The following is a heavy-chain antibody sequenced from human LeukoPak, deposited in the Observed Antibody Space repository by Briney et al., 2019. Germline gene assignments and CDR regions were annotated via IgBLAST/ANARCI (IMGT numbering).Heavy chain of an antibody. CDR2: IYYSGST. D-gene: IGHD2-8*01. CDR1: DYSISGGHY. Sequence: PSETLSLTCTVSDYSISGGHYWGWIRQPPGKGLEWIGYIYYSGSTNYNPSLKSRVTISVDTSKNQFSLKLSSVTAADTAVYYCARMVHFDYWGQGTLVTVSS. V-gene: IGHV4-61*05. CDR3: ARMVHFDY. J-gene: IGHJ4*02.